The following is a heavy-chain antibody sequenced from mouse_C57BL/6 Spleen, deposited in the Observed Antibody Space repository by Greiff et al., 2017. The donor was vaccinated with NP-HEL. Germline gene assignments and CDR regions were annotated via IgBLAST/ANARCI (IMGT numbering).Heavy chain of an antibody. D-gene: IGHD1-1*01. J-gene: IGHJ4*01. CDR1: GYAFSSSW. CDR2: IYPGDGDT. CDR3: ARSPYYYGSSPYAMDY. Sequence: QVQLQQSGPELVKPGASVKISCKASGYAFSSSWMNWVKQRPGKGLEWIGRIYPGDGDTNYNGKFKGKATLTADKSSSTAYMQLSSLTSEDSAVYFCARSPYYYGSSPYAMDYWGQGTSGTVSS. V-gene: IGHV1-82*01.